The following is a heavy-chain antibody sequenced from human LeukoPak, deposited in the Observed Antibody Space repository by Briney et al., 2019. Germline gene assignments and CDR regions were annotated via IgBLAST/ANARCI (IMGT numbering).Heavy chain of an antibody. V-gene: IGHV3-30-3*01. J-gene: IGHJ4*02. D-gene: IGHD6-19*01. CDR3: ARDPDGEQWLVLGY. CDR2: ISYDGSNK. CDR1: GFTFSSYA. Sequence: GRSLRLSCAASGFTFSSYAMHWVRQAPGKGLEWVAVISYDGSNKYYADSVKGRFTISRDNSKNTLYLQMNSLRAEDTAVYYCARDPDGEQWLVLGYGGQGTLVTVSS.